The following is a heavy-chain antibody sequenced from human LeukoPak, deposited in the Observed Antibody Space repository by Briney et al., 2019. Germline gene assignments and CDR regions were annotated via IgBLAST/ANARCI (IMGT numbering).Heavy chain of an antibody. Sequence: GGSLRLSCAASGLTFSSYGMHWVRQAPGKGLEWVAVIWYDGSNKYYADSVKGRFTISRDNSKNTLYLQMNSLRAEDTAVYYCAREGSSGYSRQDSFDYWGQGTLVTVSS. CDR2: IWYDGSNK. CDR1: GLTFSSYG. D-gene: IGHD3-22*01. V-gene: IGHV3-33*01. J-gene: IGHJ4*02. CDR3: AREGSSGYSRQDSFDY.